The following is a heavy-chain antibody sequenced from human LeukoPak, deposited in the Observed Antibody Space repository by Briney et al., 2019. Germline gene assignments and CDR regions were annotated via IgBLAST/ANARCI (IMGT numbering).Heavy chain of an antibody. J-gene: IGHJ4*02. Sequence: ASVKVSCKASGYNFNNYGVSWVRQAPGQGLEWMGWISAKTGNTNYAQKVQGRVTMTTDTSTTTAYMELRSLGSDDTAVYYCARVSITMVRAPDYWGQGTLVTVSS. CDR3: ARVSITMVRAPDY. V-gene: IGHV1-18*01. D-gene: IGHD3-10*01. CDR2: ISAKTGNT. CDR1: GYNFNNYG.